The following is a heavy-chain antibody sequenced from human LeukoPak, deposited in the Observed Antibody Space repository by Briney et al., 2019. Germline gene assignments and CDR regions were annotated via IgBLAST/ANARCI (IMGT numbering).Heavy chain of an antibody. CDR1: GFTFSSYA. D-gene: IGHD3-22*01. CDR3: ARDGAGDTMIVVVITLVDY. CDR2: ISYDGSNK. J-gene: IGHJ4*02. Sequence: PGGSLRLSCAASGFTFSSYAMHWVRQAPGKGLEWVAVISYDGSNKYYADSVKGRFTISRDNSKNTLYLQMNSLRAEDTAVYYCARDGAGDTMIVVVITLVDYWGQGTLVTVSS. V-gene: IGHV3-30*04.